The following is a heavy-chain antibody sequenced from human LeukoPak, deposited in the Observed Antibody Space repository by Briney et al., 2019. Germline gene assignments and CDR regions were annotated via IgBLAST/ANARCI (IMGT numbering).Heavy chain of an antibody. J-gene: IGHJ4*02. CDR3: VRSPITIFGVVLRYYFDY. Sequence: GASVKVSCKASGYTFTGYYIHWVRQAPGQGLEWMGWINPNSGGTNYAQKFQGRVTMTRDTSISTAYMELSRLRSDDTAVYYCVRSPITIFGVVLRYYFDYWGQGTLVTVSS. V-gene: IGHV1-2*02. CDR2: INPNSGGT. CDR1: GYTFTGYY. D-gene: IGHD3-3*01.